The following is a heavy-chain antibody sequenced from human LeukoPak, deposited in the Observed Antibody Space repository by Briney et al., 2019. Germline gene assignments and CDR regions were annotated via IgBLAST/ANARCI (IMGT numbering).Heavy chain of an antibody. CDR3: GREGVLAGAFDI. CDR1: GYTFSNYG. J-gene: IGHJ3*02. D-gene: IGHD3-3*02. Sequence: ASVKVSCKASGYTFSNYGISWVRQAPGQGLEWMGWISAYNGNTNYAQKLQGRVTMTTDTSTSTAYMELRSLRSDDTAVYYCGREGVLAGAFDIWGQGTMVTVSS. CDR2: ISAYNGNT. V-gene: IGHV1-18*01.